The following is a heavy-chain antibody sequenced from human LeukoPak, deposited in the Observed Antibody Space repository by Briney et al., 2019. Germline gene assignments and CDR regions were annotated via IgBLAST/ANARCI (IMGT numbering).Heavy chain of an antibody. J-gene: IGHJ3*02. Sequence: ASVKVSCKASGYTFTSYDINWVRQATGQGLEWMGWISAYNGNTNYAQKLQGRVTMTTDTSTSTAYMELRSLRSDDTAVYYCARARDYYDSSGYYYGGDAFDIWGQGTMVTVSS. V-gene: IGHV1-18*01. CDR2: ISAYNGNT. D-gene: IGHD3-22*01. CDR1: GYTFTSYD. CDR3: ARARDYYDSSGYYYGGDAFDI.